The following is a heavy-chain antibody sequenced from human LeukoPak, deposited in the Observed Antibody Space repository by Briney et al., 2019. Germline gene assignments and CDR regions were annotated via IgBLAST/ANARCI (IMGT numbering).Heavy chain of an antibody. D-gene: IGHD3-9*01. V-gene: IGHV3-23*01. CDR1: GFTFSNYA. CDR2: ITGSGSGI. Sequence: GGSLRLSCAASGFTFSNYAMSWVRQAPGKGLEWVSAITGSGSGIYYADSMKSRFTISRDNSKNTLYLQINSLRAEDTAVYYCAKWGDYDVLTGYYVSDYWGQGTPVTVSS. J-gene: IGHJ4*02. CDR3: AKWGDYDVLTGYYVSDY.